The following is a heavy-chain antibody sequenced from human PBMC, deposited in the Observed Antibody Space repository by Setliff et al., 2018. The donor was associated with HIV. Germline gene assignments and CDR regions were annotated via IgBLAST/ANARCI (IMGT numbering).Heavy chain of an antibody. CDR1: GFTSSNYV. J-gene: IGHJ1*01. Sequence: TGGSLRLSCVASGFTSSNYVLHWVRQAPGKGLEWVAAISHDGSTQYYADSLMGRLTISRDNSKNTLYLQMNSLRAEDTAVYYCAKVSSSSMAFQHWGQGTLVTVSS. D-gene: IGHD6-6*01. V-gene: IGHV3-30*07. CDR2: ISHDGSTQ. CDR3: AKVSSSSMAFQH.